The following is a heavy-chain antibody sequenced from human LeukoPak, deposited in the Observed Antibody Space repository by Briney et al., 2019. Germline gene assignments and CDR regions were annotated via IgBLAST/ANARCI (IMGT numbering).Heavy chain of an antibody. J-gene: IGHJ6*02. D-gene: IGHD1-26*01. CDR3: VKMELYAHYYYGMDV. V-gene: IGHV3-64D*06. CDR1: GFTFSSYA. Sequence: GGSLRLSCSASGFTFSSYAMHWVRQAPGKGLEYASAISSNGGSTYYADSVKGRFTISRDNSKNTLYLQMSSLRAEDTAVYYCVKMELYAHYYYGMDVWGQGTTVSVSS. CDR2: ISSNGGST.